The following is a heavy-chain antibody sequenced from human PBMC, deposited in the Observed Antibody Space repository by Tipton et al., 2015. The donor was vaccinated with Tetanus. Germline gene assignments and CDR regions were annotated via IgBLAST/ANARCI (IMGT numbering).Heavy chain of an antibody. CDR3: ARAPNRIPRAYDF. CDR2: ITPIFGTT. Sequence: QLVQSGAEVKKPGSPVKVSCKASGGTFTNYALSWVRQAPGQGLEWVGGITPIFGTTNSAPKFQGRVTITADESTNTAYMELSSLRSEDTAVYYCARAPNRIPRAYDFWGQGTQITVSS. CDR1: GGTFTNYA. V-gene: IGHV1-69*01. D-gene: IGHD1-14*01. J-gene: IGHJ4*02.